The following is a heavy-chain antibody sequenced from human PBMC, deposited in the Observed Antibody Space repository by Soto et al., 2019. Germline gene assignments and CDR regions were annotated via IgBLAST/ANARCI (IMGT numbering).Heavy chain of an antibody. J-gene: IGHJ4*02. CDR2: IWYDGSNK. V-gene: IGHV3-33*03. Sequence: GGSLRLSCAASGFSFSSYGMHCVRQSPVKWLEWVGDIWYDGSNKYYVDSVKGRFTISRDNSNNTLYLQMNSLRAEDTAMYYCARGGYCTSSSCYIGVSFDYWGQGALVTVSS. D-gene: IGHD2-2*02. CDR1: GFSFSSYG. CDR3: ARGGYCTSSSCYIGVSFDY.